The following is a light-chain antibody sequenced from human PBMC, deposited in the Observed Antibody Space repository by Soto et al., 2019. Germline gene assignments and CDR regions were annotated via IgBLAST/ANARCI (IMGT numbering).Light chain of an antibody. V-gene: IGKV1-9*01. CDR3: QQLNSYPLT. J-gene: IGKJ4*01. Sequence: IQLTQSPSSLSASVGDIVTITCRASQGISSYLAWYQQKPGKAPKLLIYASSTLQSGVPSRFSGSGSGTDFTLTISSLQPEDFATYDCQQLNSYPLTFGGGNKVEIK. CDR2: ASS. CDR1: QGISSY.